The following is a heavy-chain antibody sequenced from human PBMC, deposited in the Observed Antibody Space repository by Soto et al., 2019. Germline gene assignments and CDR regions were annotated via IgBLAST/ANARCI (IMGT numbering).Heavy chain of an antibody. CDR1: GGSISSYY. Sequence: SETLSLTCTVSGGSISSYYWSWIRQPPGKGLEWIGEINHSGSTNYNPSLKSRVTISVDTSKNQFSLKLSSVTAADTAVYYCARRVGDYIWGSYRRPDFDYWGQGTLVNVSS. J-gene: IGHJ4*02. V-gene: IGHV4-34*01. CDR3: ARRVGDYIWGSYRRPDFDY. D-gene: IGHD3-16*02. CDR2: INHSGST.